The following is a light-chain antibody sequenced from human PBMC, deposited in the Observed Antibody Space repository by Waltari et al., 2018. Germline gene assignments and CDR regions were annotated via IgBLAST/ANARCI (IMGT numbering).Light chain of an antibody. CDR3: SSHTSTVPHV. CDR2: EVS. J-gene: IGLJ1*01. V-gene: IGLV2-14*01. Sequence: QSAVTQPPSVSGSPGLSVRIPCNGTSNAVAGHGYVSWYQQFPGQAPKLMIYEVSYRPSGVSSRFSGSKSGNTASLTISGLQAEDEAVYYCSSHTSTVPHVFGTGTKVTVV. CDR1: SNAVAGHGY.